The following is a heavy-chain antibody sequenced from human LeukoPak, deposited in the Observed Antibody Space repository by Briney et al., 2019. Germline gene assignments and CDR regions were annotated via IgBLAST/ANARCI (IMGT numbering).Heavy chain of an antibody. V-gene: IGHV4-59*08. CDR3: ARAYYDFWSGNINWFDP. D-gene: IGHD3-3*01. Sequence: SETLSLTCTVPGGSISSYYWSWIRQPPGKGLEWIGYIYYSGSTNYNPSLKSRVTISVDTSKNQFSLKLSSVTAADTAVYYCARAYYDFWSGNINWFDPWGQGTLVTVSS. J-gene: IGHJ5*02. CDR2: IYYSGST. CDR1: GGSISSYY.